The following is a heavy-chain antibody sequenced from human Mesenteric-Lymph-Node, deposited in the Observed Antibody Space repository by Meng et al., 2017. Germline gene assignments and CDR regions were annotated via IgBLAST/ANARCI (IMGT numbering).Heavy chain of an antibody. CDR1: SSTCTRYE. CDR2: INTNKANT. V-gene: IGHV1-8*01. CDR3: ACGGYGADLKH. J-gene: IGHJ1*01. Sequence: GEVVEGGASVKKPGASVMVSVKAASSTCTRYEINRLRAAAGEGIEWMGGINTNKANTGYAQTYQGRVTMTRDTYISTDYMELSSLKAEDTAMYYCACGGYGADLKHWGQGTLVTVSS. D-gene: IGHD5-12*01.